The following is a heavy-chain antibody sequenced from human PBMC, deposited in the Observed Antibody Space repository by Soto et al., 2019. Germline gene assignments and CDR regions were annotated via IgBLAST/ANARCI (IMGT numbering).Heavy chain of an antibody. J-gene: IGHJ1*01. CDR2: ISWNSTTI. V-gene: IGHV3-9*01. CDR1: GFTFDNYA. D-gene: IGHD6-25*01. Sequence: CAASGFTFDNYAMRWVRQAPGKGLEWVSGISWNSTTISYADSVKGRLTISRDNAKNSLYLQMNSLRAEDTAFYYCAKDSGPNWGQGTLVAVSS. CDR3: AKDSGPN.